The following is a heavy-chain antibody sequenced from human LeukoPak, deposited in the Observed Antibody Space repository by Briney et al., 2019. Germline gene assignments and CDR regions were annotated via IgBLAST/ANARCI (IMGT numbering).Heavy chain of an antibody. CDR2: IRSSSRYI. CDR1: RFTLGSYS. CDR3: ARDRPVGVIDY. Sequence: AGSLTLAWAPSRFTLGSYSMNWVRQPPEKGLEWVSSIRSSSRYIYYGDSVKGRFTISRDNAKNSLYLQMNSLRAEDTAVYYCARDRPVGVIDYWGQGTLVTVSS. D-gene: IGHD1-26*01. V-gene: IGHV3-21*01. J-gene: IGHJ4*02.